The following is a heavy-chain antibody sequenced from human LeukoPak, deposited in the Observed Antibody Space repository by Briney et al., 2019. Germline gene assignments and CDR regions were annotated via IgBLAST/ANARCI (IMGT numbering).Heavy chain of an antibody. CDR1: GFTFSSYS. D-gene: IGHD2-15*01. CDR3: AKNSYYYYYYGMGV. CDR2: ISGSGGST. Sequence: PGGSLRLSCAASGFTFSSYSMNWVRQAPGKGLEWVSAISGSGGSTYYADSVKGRFTISRDNSKNTLYLQMNSLRAEDTAVYYCAKNSYYYYYYGMGVWGQGTTVTVSS. J-gene: IGHJ6*02. V-gene: IGHV3-23*01.